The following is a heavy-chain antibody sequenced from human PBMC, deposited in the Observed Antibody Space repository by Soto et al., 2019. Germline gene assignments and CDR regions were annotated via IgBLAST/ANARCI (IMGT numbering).Heavy chain of an antibody. J-gene: IGHJ5*02. CDR3: ARGVGGSGLNWFDP. CDR2: IHYSGGA. V-gene: IGHV4-59*12. D-gene: IGHD6-19*01. Sequence: SETLSLTCTFSGSSIIGYYWTWIRQSPERGLEWIGYIHYSGGANYNPSLNSRLTMSVDRSKSQFSMKLASVTAADTAVYYCARGVGGSGLNWFDPWGQETLVTVSS. CDR1: GSSIIGYY.